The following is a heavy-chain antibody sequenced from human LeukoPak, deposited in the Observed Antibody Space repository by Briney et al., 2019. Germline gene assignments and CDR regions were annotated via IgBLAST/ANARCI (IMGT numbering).Heavy chain of an antibody. J-gene: IGHJ4*02. CDR3: ARYYDSSGYSPHFDY. D-gene: IGHD3-22*01. CDR1: GGSISSSSYY. V-gene: IGHV4-39*01. CDR2: IYYSGST. Sequence: SETLSLTCTVSGGSISSSSYYWGWIRQPPGKGLEWIGSIYYSGSTYYNPSLKSRVTISVDTSKNQFSLKLSSVTAADTAVYYCARYYDSSGYSPHFDYWGQGTLVTVSS.